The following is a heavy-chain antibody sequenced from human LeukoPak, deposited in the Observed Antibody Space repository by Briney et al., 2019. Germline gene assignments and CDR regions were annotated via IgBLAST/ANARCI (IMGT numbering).Heavy chain of an antibody. CDR1: GFTFGDYG. CDR3: GRGLTVVGAKYYFDY. Sequence: PGGSLRLSCTTTGFTFGDYGMTWVRQAPGKGLEWLGFIRSRLYGGTTEYAASVKDRFTVSRDDSKSIAYLQMNNVNTEDTAVYFCGRGLTVVGAKYYFDYWGQGTLVTVSS. J-gene: IGHJ4*02. V-gene: IGHV3-49*04. D-gene: IGHD1-26*01. CDR2: IRSRLYGGTT.